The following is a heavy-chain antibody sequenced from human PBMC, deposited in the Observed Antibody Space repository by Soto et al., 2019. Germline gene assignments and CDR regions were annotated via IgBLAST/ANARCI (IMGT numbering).Heavy chain of an antibody. CDR1: GFTFSDFA. V-gene: IGHV3-23*01. D-gene: IGHD3-10*01. Sequence: GGSLRLSCLASGFTFSDFAMTWVRHVPGRGLEWVASLDGAGGSTYYAESVRGRFSISRDNSQNTLFLQMKRLTVDDTAIYYCAAPRDEYGSGVSWFTYGMDIWGQGTTVTVS. CDR2: LDGAGGST. J-gene: IGHJ6*02. CDR3: AAPRDEYGSGVSWFTYGMDI.